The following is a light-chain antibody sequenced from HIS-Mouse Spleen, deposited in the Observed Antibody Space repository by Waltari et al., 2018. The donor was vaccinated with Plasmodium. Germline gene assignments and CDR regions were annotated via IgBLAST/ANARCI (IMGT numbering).Light chain of an antibody. CDR1: QSVSSN. CDR2: GAS. J-gene: IGKJ3*01. Sequence: EIVMTQSPATLSVSPGERDTLACRASQSVSSNLAWYQQKPGQAPRLLIYGASTRATGIPARFSGSGSGTEFTLTISSLQSEDFVVYYCQQYNNWSFTFGPGTKVDIK. CDR3: QQYNNWSFT. V-gene: IGKV3-15*01.